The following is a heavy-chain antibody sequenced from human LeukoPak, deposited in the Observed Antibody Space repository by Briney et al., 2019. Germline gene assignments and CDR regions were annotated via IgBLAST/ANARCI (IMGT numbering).Heavy chain of an antibody. Sequence: GGSLILSCAASGFAFSTYWMHWVRQAPGKGLVWVSRIKSDGSSTTYADFVKGRFTVSRDNAKNTLYLQMRSLRADDTAMYFCARVGGRGSIGGDCWGQGTLVTVSS. V-gene: IGHV3-74*03. CDR1: GFAFSTYW. J-gene: IGHJ4*02. CDR3: ARVGGRGSIGGDC. CDR2: IKSDGSST. D-gene: IGHD3-10*01.